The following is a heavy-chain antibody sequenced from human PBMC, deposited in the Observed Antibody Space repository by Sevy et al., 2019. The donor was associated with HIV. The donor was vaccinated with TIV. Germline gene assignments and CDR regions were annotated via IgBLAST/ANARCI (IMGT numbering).Heavy chain of an antibody. J-gene: IGHJ4*02. CDR3: ASRAYYYASRSQNFDY. CDR1: GFTFSSYG. V-gene: IGHV3-33*01. Sequence: GGSLRLSCAASGFTFSSYGMHWVRQAPGKGLEWVALIWYDGTNKYYAYSVKGRFTISRDNSKNTLYLQMDSLRAEVTAVYYCASRAYYYASRSQNFDYWGPGTLVCVSS. CDR2: IWYDGTNK. D-gene: IGHD3-10*01.